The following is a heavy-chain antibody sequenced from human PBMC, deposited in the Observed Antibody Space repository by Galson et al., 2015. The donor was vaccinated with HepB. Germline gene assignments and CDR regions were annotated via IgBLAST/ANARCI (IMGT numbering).Heavy chain of an antibody. CDR3: ANFSVFDY. CDR2: ISGSGGRT. CDR1: GFTFSTYG. Sequence: SLRLSCAASGFTFSTYGMTWVRQTPGKGLERISTISGSGGRTDYADSLKGRFTVSRDNSKNTLYLQMNSLRAEDTAVYYCANFSVFDYWGQGTLVTVSS. J-gene: IGHJ4*02. V-gene: IGHV3-23*01. D-gene: IGHD3-3*01.